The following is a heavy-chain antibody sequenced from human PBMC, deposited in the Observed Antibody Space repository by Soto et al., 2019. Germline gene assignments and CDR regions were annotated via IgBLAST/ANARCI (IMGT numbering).Heavy chain of an antibody. J-gene: IGHJ4*02. CDR3: ARGLQGFDY. CDR1: GFSLTVYS. V-gene: IGHV3-30*09. Sequence: PGGSLRLSCRISGFSLTVYSMNWVRQAPGKGLEWVAVMQPDGVTKNYADSVQGRFVISGDNSKNTLYLEMDSLTPEDTAIYYCARGLQGFDYWSQGTLVTVSS. CDR2: MQPDGVTK.